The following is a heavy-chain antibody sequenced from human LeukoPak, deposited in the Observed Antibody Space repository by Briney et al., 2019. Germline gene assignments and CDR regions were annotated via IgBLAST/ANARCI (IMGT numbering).Heavy chain of an antibody. CDR3: ARILGVYYYYYMDV. CDR2: IYTSGST. Sequence: SETLSLTCTVSGGSISSYYWSWIRQPPGKGLEWIGYIYTSGSTNYNPSLKSRVTISVDTSKNQFSLKLSSVTAADTAVYYCARILGVYYYYYMDVWGKGTTVTVSS. V-gene: IGHV4-4*09. CDR1: GGSISSYY. D-gene: IGHD2-8*01. J-gene: IGHJ6*03.